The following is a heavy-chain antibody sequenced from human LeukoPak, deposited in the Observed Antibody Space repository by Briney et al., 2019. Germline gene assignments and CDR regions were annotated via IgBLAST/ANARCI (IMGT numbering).Heavy chain of an antibody. V-gene: IGHV1-69*05. CDR3: ARDSGHPSSFDY. J-gene: IGHJ4*02. CDR1: GGTFSIYA. Sequence: SVKVSCKASGGTFSIYAISWVRQAPGQGLEWMGRIIPIFGTANYAQKFQGRVTITTDESASTAYMELSSLRSEDTAVYYCARDSGHPSSFDYWGQGTLVTVSS. D-gene: IGHD5-12*01. CDR2: IIPIFGTA.